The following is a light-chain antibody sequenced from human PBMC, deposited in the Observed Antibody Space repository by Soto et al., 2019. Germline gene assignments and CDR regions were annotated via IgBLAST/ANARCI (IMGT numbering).Light chain of an antibody. V-gene: IGKV3-20*01. J-gene: IGKJ1*01. CDR1: QSVYNRY. Sequence: EIVLTQSPGTLSLSPGERATLSCRASQSVYNRYLAWYQQKPGQAPRLLIYGASSRATGIPDRFSGSGSGTDFTLIISRLEPEDFAVYYCQQYTTSLRTFGQGTKVEIK. CDR3: QQYTTSLRT. CDR2: GAS.